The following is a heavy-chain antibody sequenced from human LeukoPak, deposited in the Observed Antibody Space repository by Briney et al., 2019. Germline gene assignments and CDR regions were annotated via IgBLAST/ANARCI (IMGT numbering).Heavy chain of an antibody. V-gene: IGHV1-8*03. Sequence: ASVKVSCKASGYTFTSYDINWVRQATGQGLEWMGWMNPNSGNTGYAQKFQGRVTITRNTSISTAYTELSSLRSEDTAVYYCARGHSSSSDWFDPWGQGTLVTVSS. CDR2: MNPNSGNT. J-gene: IGHJ5*02. CDR3: ARGHSSSSDWFDP. D-gene: IGHD6-13*01. CDR1: GYTFTSYD.